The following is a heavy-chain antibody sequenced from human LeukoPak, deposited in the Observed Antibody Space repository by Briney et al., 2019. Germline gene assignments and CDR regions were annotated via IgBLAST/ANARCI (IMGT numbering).Heavy chain of an antibody. CDR1: GFTFSSYW. V-gene: IGHV3-7*01. D-gene: IGHD6-19*01. Sequence: PGGSLRLSCAASGFTFSSYWMSWVRQAPGKGLEWVANIKQDGSEKYYVDSVKGRFTISRDNAKNSLYLQMNSLRAEDTAVYYCARDRRPQWLVTLHYYYYMDVWGKGTTVTVSS. CDR3: ARDRRPQWLVTLHYYYYMDV. J-gene: IGHJ6*03. CDR2: IKQDGSEK.